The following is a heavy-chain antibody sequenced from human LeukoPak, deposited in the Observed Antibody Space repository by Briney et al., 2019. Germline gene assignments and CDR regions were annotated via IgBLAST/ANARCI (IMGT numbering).Heavy chain of an antibody. Sequence: SETLSLTCTVSGGSISSYYWSWIRQPPGKGLEWIGEINHSGSTNYNPSLKSRVTISVDTSKNQFSLKLSSVTAADTAVYYCARPIRNWGQGTLVIVSS. CDR2: INHSGST. V-gene: IGHV4-34*01. CDR3: ARPIRN. J-gene: IGHJ4*02. CDR1: GGSISSYY.